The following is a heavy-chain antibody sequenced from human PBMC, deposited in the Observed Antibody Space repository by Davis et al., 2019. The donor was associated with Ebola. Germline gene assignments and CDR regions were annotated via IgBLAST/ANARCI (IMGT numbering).Heavy chain of an antibody. Sequence: PSETLSLTCAVSGGSISSSNWWSWVRQPPGKGLEWIGEIYHSGSTNYNPSLKSRVTISVDKSKNQFSLKLSSVTAADTAVYYCARHAYYYDRSATAKLFDYWGQGTLVTVSS. D-gene: IGHD3-22*01. V-gene: IGHV4-4*02. CDR3: ARHAYYYDRSATAKLFDY. CDR2: IYHSGST. CDR1: GGSISSSNW. J-gene: IGHJ4*02.